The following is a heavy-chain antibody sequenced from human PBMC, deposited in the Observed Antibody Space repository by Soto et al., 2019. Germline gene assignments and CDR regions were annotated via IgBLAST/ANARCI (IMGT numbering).Heavy chain of an antibody. Sequence: QVQLVESGGGVVQPGRSLRLSCAASGFTFSSYAMHWVRQAPVKGLEWGAVISYDGSNKYYADSVKGRFTISRDNSKNTLYLQMNSLRAEDTAVYYCAREPTGASYYYYGMDVWGQGTTVTVSS. CDR2: ISYDGSNK. CDR1: GFTFSSYA. CDR3: AREPTGASYYYYGMDV. J-gene: IGHJ6*02. D-gene: IGHD4-17*01. V-gene: IGHV3-30-3*01.